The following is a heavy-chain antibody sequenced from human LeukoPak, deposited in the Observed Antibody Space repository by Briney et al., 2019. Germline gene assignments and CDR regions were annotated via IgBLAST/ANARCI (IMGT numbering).Heavy chain of an antibody. V-gene: IGHV4-39*01. CDR2: IYYSGST. J-gene: IGHJ3*02. D-gene: IGHD3-22*01. CDR3: ARPYDSSGTHDAFDI. Sequence: PSGTLSLTCTVSGGSISSSSYYWGWIRQPPGKGLEWIGSIYYSGSTYYNPSLKSRVTISVDTSKNQFSLKLSSVTAADTAVYYCARPYDSSGTHDAFDIWGQGTMVTVSS. CDR1: GGSISSSSYY.